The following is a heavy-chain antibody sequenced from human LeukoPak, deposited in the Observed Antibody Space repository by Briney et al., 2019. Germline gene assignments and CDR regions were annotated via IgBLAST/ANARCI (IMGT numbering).Heavy chain of an antibody. V-gene: IGHV3-30-3*01. Sequence: PGGSLRLSCAASGFTFSSYAMHWVRQAPGKGLEWVAVISYDGSNKYYADSVKGRFTISRDNTKNSLYLQMNSLRVEDTAVYYCARLGPASSGWPESFDYWGQGTLVTVSS. D-gene: IGHD6-19*01. CDR1: GFTFSSYA. J-gene: IGHJ4*02. CDR2: ISYDGSNK. CDR3: ARLGPASSGWPESFDY.